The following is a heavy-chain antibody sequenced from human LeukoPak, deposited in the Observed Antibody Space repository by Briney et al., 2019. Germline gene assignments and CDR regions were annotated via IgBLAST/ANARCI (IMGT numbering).Heavy chain of an antibody. V-gene: IGHV4-4*02. CDR2: IYHSGST. CDR3: ASRSGSSGWYKVDY. D-gene: IGHD6-19*01. J-gene: IGHJ4*02. Sequence: SETLSLTCAVSGGSISSSNWWSWVRQPPGKGLEWIGEIYHSGSTNYNPSLKSRVTISVDKSKNQFSLKLSSVTAADTAVYYCASRSGSSGWYKVDYWGQGTLVTVSS. CDR1: GGSISSSNW.